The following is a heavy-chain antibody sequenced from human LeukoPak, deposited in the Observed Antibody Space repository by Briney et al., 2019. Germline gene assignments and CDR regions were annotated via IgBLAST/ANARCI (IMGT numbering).Heavy chain of an antibody. CDR2: IYYSGST. D-gene: IGHD2-21*02. J-gene: IGHJ3*02. V-gene: IGHV4-30-4*01. CDR3: ARTPYCGGDCYHDAFDI. Sequence: SQTLSLTCTVSGGPISSGDYYWSWIRQPPGKGLEWIGYIYYSGSTYYNPSLKSRVTISVDTSKNQFSLKLSSVTAADTAVYYCARTPYCGGDCYHDAFDIWGQGTMVTVSS. CDR1: GGPISSGDYY.